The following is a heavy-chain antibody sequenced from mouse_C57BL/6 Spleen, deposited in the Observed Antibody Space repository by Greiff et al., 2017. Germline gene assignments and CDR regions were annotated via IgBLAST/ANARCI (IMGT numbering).Heavy chain of an antibody. D-gene: IGHD1-1*01. J-gene: IGHJ3*01. CDR1: GFSLTSHG. CDR3: ASDYGSSPFAY. V-gene: IGHV2-6*01. CDR2: IWGVGST. Sequence: QVQLKESGPGLVAPSQSLSITCTVSGFSLTSHGVDWVRQSPGKGLEWLGVIWGVGSTNYNSALKSRLSISKDNSKSQVFLKMNSLQTDDTAMYYCASDYGSSPFAYWGQGTLVTVSA.